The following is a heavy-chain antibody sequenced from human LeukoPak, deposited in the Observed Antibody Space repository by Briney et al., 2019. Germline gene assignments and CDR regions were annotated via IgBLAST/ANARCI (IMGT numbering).Heavy chain of an antibody. Sequence: GGSLRLSCSASGFTFSSYSMNWVRQAPGKGLEWVSSISSSSSYIYYADSVMGRFTISRDNAKNSLYLQMNSLRAEDTAVYYCARGILVGATITWGQGTLVTVSS. V-gene: IGHV3-21*01. CDR1: GFTFSSYS. D-gene: IGHD1-26*01. J-gene: IGHJ5*02. CDR2: ISSSSSYI. CDR3: ARGILVGATIT.